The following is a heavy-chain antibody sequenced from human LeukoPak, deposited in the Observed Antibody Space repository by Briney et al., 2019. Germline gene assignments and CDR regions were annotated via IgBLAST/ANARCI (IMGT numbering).Heavy chain of an antibody. D-gene: IGHD6-6*01. CDR3: AKDSPGGYSSSSLGY. V-gene: IGHV3-23*01. Sequence: PGGSLRLSCAASGFTFSGYAMSWVRQAPGKGLEWVAAISNSGGDTFYSDSGKGRFTIARDNSKNTLYLQMNSLRAEDTAVYYCAKDSPGGYSSSSLGYWGQGTLVTVSS. J-gene: IGHJ4*02. CDR1: GFTFSGYA. CDR2: ISNSGGDT.